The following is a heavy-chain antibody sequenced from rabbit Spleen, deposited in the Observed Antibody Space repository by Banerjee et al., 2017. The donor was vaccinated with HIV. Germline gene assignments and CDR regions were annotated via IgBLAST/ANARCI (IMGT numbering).Heavy chain of an antibody. Sequence: QEQLVESGGGLVKPEGSLTLTCTASGFSFSNKAVMCWVRQAPGKGLEWIACINAVTGKAVYASWAKGRYTLSKTSSTTVTLEMTSLTPADTATYFCARNYVNVFDPWGPGTLVTVS. V-gene: IGHV1S45*01. CDR3: ARNYVNVFDP. J-gene: IGHJ2*01. CDR1: GFSFSNKAV. CDR2: INAVTGKA. D-gene: IGHD1-1*01.